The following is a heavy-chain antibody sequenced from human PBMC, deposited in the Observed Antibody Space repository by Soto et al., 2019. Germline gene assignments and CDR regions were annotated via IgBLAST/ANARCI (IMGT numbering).Heavy chain of an antibody. CDR2: IYYSGST. D-gene: IGHD3-3*01. CDR1: GSSISSYY. Sequence: SETLSLTCTVSGSSISSYYWSWIRQPPGKGLEWIGYIYYSGSTNYNPSLKSRVTISVDTSKNQFSLKLSSVTAADTAVYYCARARIITIFGVVITYFDYWGQGTLVTVSS. J-gene: IGHJ4*02. V-gene: IGHV4-59*01. CDR3: ARARIITIFGVVITYFDY.